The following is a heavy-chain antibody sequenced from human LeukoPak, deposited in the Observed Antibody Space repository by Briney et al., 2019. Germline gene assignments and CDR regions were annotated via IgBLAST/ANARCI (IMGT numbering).Heavy chain of an antibody. D-gene: IGHD3-22*01. Sequence: SETLSLTCTVSGYSISSGYYWGWIRQPPGKGLEWIGSIYHSGSTYYNPSLKSRVTMSVDTSKNQFSLKLSSVTAADTAVYYCARGLGSGYLYDAFDIWGQGTMVTVSS. CDR2: IYHSGST. J-gene: IGHJ3*02. V-gene: IGHV4-38-2*02. CDR3: ARGLGSGYLYDAFDI. CDR1: GYSISSGYY.